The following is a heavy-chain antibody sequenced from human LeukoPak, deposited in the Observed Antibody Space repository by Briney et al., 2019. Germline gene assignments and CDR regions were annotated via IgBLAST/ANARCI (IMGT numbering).Heavy chain of an antibody. V-gene: IGHV1-2*02. CDR1: GYTFTGYY. Sequence: ASVKVSCKASGYTFTGYYMHWVRQAPGQGLEWMGWINPNSGGTNYAQKFQGRVTRTRDTSISTAYMELSRLRSDDTAVYYCARAAGTTNYYYYYMDVWGKGTTVTVSS. J-gene: IGHJ6*03. CDR3: ARAAGTTNYYYYYMDV. D-gene: IGHD1-7*01. CDR2: INPNSGGT.